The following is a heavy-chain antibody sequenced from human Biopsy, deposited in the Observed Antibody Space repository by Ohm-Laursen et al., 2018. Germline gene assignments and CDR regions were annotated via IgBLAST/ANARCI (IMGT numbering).Heavy chain of an antibody. V-gene: IGHV1-69*13. D-gene: IGHD1-26*01. J-gene: IGHJ4*02. CDR2: IIPIFGTA. CDR3: ARDALGGGSYRFFY. Sequence: SVKVSCKASGGTLTNYAISWVRQAPGQGLEWMGGIIPIFGTANYAQKFQGRVTITADESTSTAYMELSSLRSDDTAVYYCARDALGGGSYRFFYWGQGSLVTVSS. CDR1: GGTLTNYA.